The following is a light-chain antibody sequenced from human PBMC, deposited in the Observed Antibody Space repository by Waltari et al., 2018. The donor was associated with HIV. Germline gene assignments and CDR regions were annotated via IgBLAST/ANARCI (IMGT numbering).Light chain of an antibody. Sequence: AIQMTQSPTSLSASVGDRVTIPCRASPGVGSDLSWYQQKPGMAPTLLIYGASISQNGVPGRFSGSGSGADFTLTISSLQAEDRATYYCLQDYSWPYTFGQGTKLEIK. CDR3: LQDYSWPYT. J-gene: IGKJ2*01. V-gene: IGKV1-6*01. CDR1: PGVGSD. CDR2: GAS.